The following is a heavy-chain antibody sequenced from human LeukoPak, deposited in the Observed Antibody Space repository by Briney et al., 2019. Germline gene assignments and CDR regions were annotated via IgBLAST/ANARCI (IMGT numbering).Heavy chain of an antibody. J-gene: IGHJ6*03. CDR3: ARVEVRLVATRSPGGYYYYMDV. D-gene: IGHD5-12*01. CDR2: ITSSGSTI. CDR1: GFTFSSYE. Sequence: PGGSLRLSCAASGFTFSSYEMNWVRQAPGKGLEWVSYITSSGSTIYYADYLKGRFTISRDNAKNSLYLQMNSLRAEDTAVYYCARVEVRLVATRSPGGYYYYMDVWGKGTTVTISS. V-gene: IGHV3-48*03.